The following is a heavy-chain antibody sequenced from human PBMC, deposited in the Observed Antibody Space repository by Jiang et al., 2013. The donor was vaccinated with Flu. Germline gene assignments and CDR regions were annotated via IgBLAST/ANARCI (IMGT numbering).Heavy chain of an antibody. D-gene: IGHD2-15*01. V-gene: IGHV7-4-1*02. CDR3: ASYCSGGSCYLQRYYYYYGMDV. CDR2: INTNTGNP. CDR1: GYTFTSYA. Sequence: QSGSELKKPGASVKVSCKASGYTFTSYAMNWVRQAPGQGLEWMGWINTNTGNPTYAQGFTGRFVFSLDTSVSTAYLQISSLKAEDTAVYYCASYCSGGSCYLQRYYYYYGMDVWGQGTTVTVSS. J-gene: IGHJ6*02.